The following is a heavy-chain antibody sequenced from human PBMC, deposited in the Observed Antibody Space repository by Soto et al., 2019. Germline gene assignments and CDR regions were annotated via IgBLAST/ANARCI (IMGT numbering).Heavy chain of an antibody. CDR1: GGSVSSASYY. CDR2: IYYSGST. CDR3: ARINWFGSSWYYFDY. D-gene: IGHD6-13*01. J-gene: IGHJ4*02. V-gene: IGHV4-61*01. Sequence: PSETLSLTCTVSGGSVSSASYYWSWIRQPPGKGLEWIGYIYYSGSTICSPSLSSRVTISVDTSKNQFSLSLISVTAADTALYYCARINWFGSSWYYFDYWGQGTPVTVS.